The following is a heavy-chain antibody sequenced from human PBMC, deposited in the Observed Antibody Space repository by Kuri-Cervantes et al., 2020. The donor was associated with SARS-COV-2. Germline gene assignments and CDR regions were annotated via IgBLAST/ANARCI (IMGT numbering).Heavy chain of an antibody. CDR2: IYHSGST. CDR1: GGSISSSNW. V-gene: IGHV4-4*02. D-gene: IGHD4-17*01. CDR3: ARATSTVIRYYFDY. Sequence: SETLSLTCAVPGGSISSSNWWSWVRQPPGKGLEWIGEIYHSGSTNYNPSLKSRVTISVDKSKNQFSLKLSSVTAADTAVYYCARATSTVIRYYFDYWGQGTLVTVSS. J-gene: IGHJ4*02.